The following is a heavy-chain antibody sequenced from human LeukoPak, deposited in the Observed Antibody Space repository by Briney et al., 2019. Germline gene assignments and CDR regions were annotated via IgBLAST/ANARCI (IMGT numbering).Heavy chain of an antibody. V-gene: IGHV5-51*01. CDR3: ARLNCDAATCYTED. CDR2: IFPGDSDA. D-gene: IGHD2-2*02. CDR1: GYSFTNYW. Sequence: GESLKISCKGSGYSFTNYWIGWVRQMPGKGLEWMGIIFPGDSDARYRPAFQGQVTISADKSISTAYLQWSGLKASDTAMYYCARLNCDAATCYTEDWGQGTLVTVSS. J-gene: IGHJ4*02.